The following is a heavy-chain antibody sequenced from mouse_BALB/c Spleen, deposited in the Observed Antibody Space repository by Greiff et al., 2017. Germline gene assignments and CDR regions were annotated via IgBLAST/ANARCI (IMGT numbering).Heavy chain of an antibody. J-gene: IGHJ3*01. CDR3: ARDRGYYGSSSWFAY. CDR1: GFTFSSYG. CDR2: INSNGGST. Sequence: EVKLVESGGGLVQPGGSLKLSCAASGFTFSSYGMSWVRQTPDKRLELVATINSNGGSTYYPDSVKGRFTISRDNAKNTLYLQMSSLKSEDTAMYYCARDRGYYGSSSWFAYWGQGTLVTVSA. D-gene: IGHD1-1*01. V-gene: IGHV5-6-3*01.